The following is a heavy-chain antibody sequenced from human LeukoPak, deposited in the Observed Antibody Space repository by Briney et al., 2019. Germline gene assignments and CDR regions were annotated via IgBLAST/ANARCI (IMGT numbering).Heavy chain of an antibody. J-gene: IGHJ6*03. D-gene: IGHD3-10*01. CDR1: GYTFISYG. Sequence: ASVKVSCKASGYTFISYGISWVRQAPGQGLEWMGWISAYNGNTNYAQKLQGRVTMTTDTSTSTAYMELRSLRSDDTAVYYCARVLLWFGERHFGSYYYYMDVWGKGTTVTISS. CDR3: ARVLLWFGERHFGSYYYYMDV. V-gene: IGHV1-18*01. CDR2: ISAYNGNT.